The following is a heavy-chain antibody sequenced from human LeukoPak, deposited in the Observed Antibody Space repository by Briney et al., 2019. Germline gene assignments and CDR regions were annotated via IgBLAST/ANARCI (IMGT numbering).Heavy chain of an antibody. CDR3: ARGTVFDY. J-gene: IGHJ4*02. CDR2: IIPILGIA. V-gene: IGHV1-69*04. Sequence: SVKVSCKASGYTFTSYYMHWVRQAPGQGLEWMGRIIPILGIANYAQKFQGRVTITADKSTSTAYMELSSLRSEDTAVYYCARGTVFDYWGQGTLVTVSS. CDR1: GYTFTSYY.